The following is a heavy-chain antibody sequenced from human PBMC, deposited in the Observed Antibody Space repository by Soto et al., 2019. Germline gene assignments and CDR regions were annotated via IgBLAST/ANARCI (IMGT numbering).Heavy chain of an antibody. CDR1: GYSFTSYW. J-gene: IGHJ4*02. Sequence: GESLKISCKGSGYSFTSYWISWVRQMPGKGLEWMGRIDPSDSYTNYSPSFQGHVTISADKSISTAYLQWSSLKASDTAMYYCARLVDQYQLDRAAAGSVDYWGQGTLVTVS. V-gene: IGHV5-10-1*01. CDR3: ARLVDQYQLDRAAAGSVDY. CDR2: IDPSDSYT. D-gene: IGHD6-13*01.